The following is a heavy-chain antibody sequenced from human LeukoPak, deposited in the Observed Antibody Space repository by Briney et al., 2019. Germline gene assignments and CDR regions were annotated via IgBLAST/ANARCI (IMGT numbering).Heavy chain of an antibody. Sequence: GASVKVSCKASGYTFTGYYMHWVRQAPGQGLEWMGWINPNSGVTNYAQKFQGRVTMTRDTSISTAYMELSRLRSDDTAVYYCASIYKAVAREYDAFDIWGQGTMVTVSS. J-gene: IGHJ3*02. CDR2: INPNSGVT. D-gene: IGHD6-19*01. V-gene: IGHV1-2*02. CDR1: GYTFTGYY. CDR3: ASIYKAVAREYDAFDI.